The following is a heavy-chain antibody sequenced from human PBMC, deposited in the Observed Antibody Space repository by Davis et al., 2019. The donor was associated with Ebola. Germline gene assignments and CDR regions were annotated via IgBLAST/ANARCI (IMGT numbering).Heavy chain of an antibody. CDR2: IIHSGNT. D-gene: IGHD3-22*01. J-gene: IGHJ4*02. CDR1: GASFSNYY. V-gene: IGHV4-34*12. CDR3: ARLDQPYYYDSGGYVD. Sequence: PSETLSLTCGVYGASFSNYYWTWIRQPPGKGLEWIGEIIHSGNTNYNPSLKSRVTISVDMSKNQFSLRLSSVTAADTAVYYCARLDQPYYYDSGGYVDWGQGMLVTVSS.